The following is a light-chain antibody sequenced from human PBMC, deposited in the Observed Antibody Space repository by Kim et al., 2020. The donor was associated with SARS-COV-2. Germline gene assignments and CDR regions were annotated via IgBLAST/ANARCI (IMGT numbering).Light chain of an antibody. J-gene: IGLJ1*01. V-gene: IGLV3-1*01. CDR1: KLGDKY. CDR3: QAWDSSTAV. Sequence: SYELTQPPSVSVSPGQTASITCSGDKLGDKYACWYQQKPGQSPMLVIYQDSKRPSGIPERFSGSNSGNTATLTISGTQATDEADYYCQAWDSSTAVFGTGTKVTVL. CDR2: QDS.